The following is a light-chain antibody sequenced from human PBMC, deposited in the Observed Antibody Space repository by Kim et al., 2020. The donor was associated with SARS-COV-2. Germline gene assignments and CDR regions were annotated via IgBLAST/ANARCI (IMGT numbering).Light chain of an antibody. CDR1: SGSIASNY. CDR2: EDN. V-gene: IGLV6-57*02. Sequence: NFMLTQPHSVSESPGKTVTISCTDSSGSIASNYVQWYQQRPGSAPTTVIYEDNQRPSGVPDRFSGSIDSSSNSASLTISGLKTEDEAAYYCQSYDTSNRVFGGGTKLTVL. J-gene: IGLJ3*02. CDR3: QSYDTSNRV.